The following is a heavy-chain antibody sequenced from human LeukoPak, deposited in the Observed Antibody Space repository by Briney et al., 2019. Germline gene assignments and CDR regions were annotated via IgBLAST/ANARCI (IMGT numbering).Heavy chain of an antibody. CDR3: AKKSKGAYYFDY. CDR2: IYSSGST. V-gene: IGHV4-4*07. D-gene: IGHD4-11*01. Sequence: EASETLSLTCAASGGTISGYYRRWIRQPAGEGLEWIGRIYSSGSTNYNPSLKSRVSMSVDKSNNQFSLNLSSVTAAAVAVYYCAKKSKGAYYFDYWGQGTLVTVSS. CDR1: GGTISGYY. J-gene: IGHJ4*02.